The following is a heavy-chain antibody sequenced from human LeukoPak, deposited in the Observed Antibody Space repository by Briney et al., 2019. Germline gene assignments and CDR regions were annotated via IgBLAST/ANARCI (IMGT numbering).Heavy chain of an antibody. CDR2: ISSSRSTI. D-gene: IGHD3-22*01. CDR1: GFTFSDYY. Sequence: GGSLRLSCAAPGFTFSDYYMSWIPQAPGKGLERDSYISSSRSTISYADAVNGRFTISRDNAKNSVYLQMNRLRAEDTAGYYGARDQSSDDCSGYYCFDAFDIWGQGTMVTVPS. V-gene: IGHV3-11*01. CDR3: ARDQSSDDCSGYYCFDAFDI. J-gene: IGHJ3*02.